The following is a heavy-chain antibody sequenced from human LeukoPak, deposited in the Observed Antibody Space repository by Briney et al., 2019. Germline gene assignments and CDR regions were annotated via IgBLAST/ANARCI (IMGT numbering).Heavy chain of an antibody. CDR2: ISSSSSTI. D-gene: IGHD3-22*01. V-gene: IGHV3-48*01. CDR1: GFTFSSYS. CDR3: ARDADYYDSSDYHY. J-gene: IGHJ4*02. Sequence: AGGSLRLSCAAAGFTFSSYSMDWDRQAEGNGRGWVAYISSSSSTIYSADSVKGRFTISRDNAKNSLYLQMTSLRAEDTAVYYCARDADYYDSSDYHYWGQGTLVTVSS.